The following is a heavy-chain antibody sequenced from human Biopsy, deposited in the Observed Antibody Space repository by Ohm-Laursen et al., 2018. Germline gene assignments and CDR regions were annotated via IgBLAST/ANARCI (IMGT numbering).Heavy chain of an antibody. CDR3: ASRGLVMASDYYFDD. CDR1: GVYISDYY. D-gene: IGHD3/OR15-3a*01. V-gene: IGHV4-59*08. CDR2: IYYSGST. J-gene: IGHJ4*02. Sequence: SDTLSLTCSVSGVYISDYYWSWIRQPPGRGLEWVGSIYYSGSTNCNPSLKSRVTISADTSKSQSSLHLTSVTAADTAVYYCASRGLVMASDYYFDDWGQGTLVTVSS.